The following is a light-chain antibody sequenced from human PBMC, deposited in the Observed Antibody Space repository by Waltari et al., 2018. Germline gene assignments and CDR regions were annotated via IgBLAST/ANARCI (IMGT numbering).Light chain of an antibody. V-gene: IGKV3-20*01. CDR2: GAS. Sequence: VLTQSPGTLSLSQGERATLSCRASQSLTKRYLALYQQKPGQAPRLLIYGASSRAAGIPDRFSGSGSGTDFTLTISRLEPEDFAVYYCQQYGSSVLYTFGQGTKLEIK. CDR1: QSLTKRY. J-gene: IGKJ2*01. CDR3: QQYGSSVLYT.